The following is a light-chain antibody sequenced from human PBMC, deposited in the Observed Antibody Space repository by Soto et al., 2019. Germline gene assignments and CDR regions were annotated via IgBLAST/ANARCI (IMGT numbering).Light chain of an antibody. J-gene: IGKJ5*01. CDR3: QERAN. CDR1: QSITGS. V-gene: IGKV3-11*01. CDR2: DTY. Sequence: EIVLTQSPATLALSPGERATLSCRASQSITGSLAWYQQRPGQPPRLLIYDTYNRATGIPARFSGGGSGTDFTLTISSLEPEDFAVYHCQERANFGQGTRLE.